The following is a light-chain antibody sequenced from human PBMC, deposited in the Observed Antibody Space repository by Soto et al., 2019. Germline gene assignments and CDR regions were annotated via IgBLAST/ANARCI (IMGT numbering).Light chain of an antibody. CDR3: QQYGNSPQT. CDR2: AAS. J-gene: IGKJ1*01. Sequence: SVLTQSPGTLSLSPGERATLSCRASQTVSSSFLAWYQQTPGQAPRLLIYAASSRATGIPDRFSGSGSGTDFTLTISRLEPEDFAVYYCQQYGNSPQTFGQGTKVDIK. CDR1: QTVSSSF. V-gene: IGKV3-20*01.